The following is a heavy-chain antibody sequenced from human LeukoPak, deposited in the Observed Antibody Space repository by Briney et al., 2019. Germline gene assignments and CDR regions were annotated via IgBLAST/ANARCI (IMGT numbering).Heavy chain of an antibody. V-gene: IGHV4-34*01. Sequence: SETLSLTCAVYGGSFSGYYWSCIRQPPWKGLEWIGEINHSGSTNYNPSLKSRVTISVDPSKNQFSLKLSSAPGADPAVYYCARGGDFWSGSDYWGEGTLVTVSS. D-gene: IGHD3-3*01. CDR1: GGSFSGYY. CDR3: ARGGDFWSGSDY. J-gene: IGHJ4*02. CDR2: INHSGST.